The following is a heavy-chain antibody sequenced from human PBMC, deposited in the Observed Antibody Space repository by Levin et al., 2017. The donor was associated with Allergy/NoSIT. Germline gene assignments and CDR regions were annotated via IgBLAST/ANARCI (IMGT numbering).Heavy chain of an antibody. Sequence: GGSLRLSCAASGFTFYNYVMNWVRQSPGKGLEWVSGISSSGGSTYYADSVKGRFTISRDNSKSTLHLQINSLRVEDTAVYYCAKARSHLDSYGSGGYDFWGQGTLVTVSS. CDR2: ISSSGGST. V-gene: IGHV3-23*01. J-gene: IGHJ4*02. CDR3: AKARSHLDSYGSGGYDF. D-gene: IGHD3-10*01. CDR1: GFTFYNYV.